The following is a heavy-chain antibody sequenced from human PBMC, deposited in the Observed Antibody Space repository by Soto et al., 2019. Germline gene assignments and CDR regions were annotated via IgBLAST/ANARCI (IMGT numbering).Heavy chain of an antibody. Sequence: EVQLVESGGGLVQPGGSLRLSCAASGFAFSNFWMSWVRQAPGKGLQWVAIIQQDGSEKYYVDSVKGRFTISRDNAKNSLYLQMNSLRAEDTAVYYCAKVRRWEDYFDYWGQGTTVTVSS. CDR2: IQQDGSEK. CDR1: GFAFSNFW. V-gene: IGHV3-7*02. D-gene: IGHD1-26*01. J-gene: IGHJ4*02. CDR3: AKVRRWEDYFDY.